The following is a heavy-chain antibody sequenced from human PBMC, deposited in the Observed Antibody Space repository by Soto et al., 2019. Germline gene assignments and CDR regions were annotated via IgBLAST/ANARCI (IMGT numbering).Heavy chain of an antibody. J-gene: IGHJ5*02. D-gene: IGHD5-12*01. CDR1: GGTFSSYA. V-gene: IGHV1-69*01. CDR2: IIPIFGTA. CDR3: ARDGIVGGYDFGWFDP. Sequence: QVQLVQSGAEVKKPGSSVKVSCKASGGTFSSYAISWVRQAPGQGLEWMGGIIPIFGTANYAQKFQGRVTITADESTSTAYMELSSLRYDDTAVYYCARDGIVGGYDFGWFDPWGQGTLVTVSS.